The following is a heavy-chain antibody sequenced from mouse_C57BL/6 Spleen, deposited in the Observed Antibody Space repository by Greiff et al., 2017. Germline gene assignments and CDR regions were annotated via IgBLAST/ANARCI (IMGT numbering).Heavy chain of an antibody. CDR2: ISGGGGNT. CDR3: ARQSKGYYFDY. Sequence: EVQLVESGGGLVKPGGSLKLSCAASGFTFSSYTMSWVRQTPEKRLVWVATISGGGGNTYYPDSVKGRFTISRDNAKNTLYLQMSSLRSEDTALYYCARQSKGYYFDYWGQGTTLTVSA. CDR1: GFTFSSYT. D-gene: IGHD3-3*01. V-gene: IGHV5-9*01. J-gene: IGHJ2*01.